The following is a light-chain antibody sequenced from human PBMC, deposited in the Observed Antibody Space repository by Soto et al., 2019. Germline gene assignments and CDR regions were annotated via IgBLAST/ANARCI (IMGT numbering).Light chain of an antibody. CDR2: SNH. CDR3: AAWDDSLNGVV. V-gene: IGLV1-44*01. Sequence: QSVLTQSPSAPGTPGQRVTIDCSGRSSNIGGNGVNWYQQLPGTAPKLLIYSNHLRPSGVPDRFSGSKSGTSASLAISGLQSGDEGDYYCAAWDDSLNGVVFGGGTKVTVL. CDR1: SSNIGGNG. J-gene: IGLJ2*01.